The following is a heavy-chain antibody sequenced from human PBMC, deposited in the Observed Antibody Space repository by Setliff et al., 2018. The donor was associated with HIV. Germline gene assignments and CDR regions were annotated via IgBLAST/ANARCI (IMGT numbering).Heavy chain of an antibody. CDR2: VNSDGSEK. D-gene: IGHD4-17*01. CDR1: GFTFSRYW. Sequence: GSLRLSCAASGFTFSRYWMHWVRQAPGKGLVWISRVNSDGSEKYHVDSVKGRFTISRDNAKNSLYLQMNSLRAEDTAVYYCARGGTTSLPYWGQGTLVTVSS. V-gene: IGHV3-74*01. J-gene: IGHJ4*02. CDR3: ARGGTTSLPY.